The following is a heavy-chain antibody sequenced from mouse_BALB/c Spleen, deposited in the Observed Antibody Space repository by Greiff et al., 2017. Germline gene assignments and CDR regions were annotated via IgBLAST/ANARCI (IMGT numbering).Heavy chain of an antibody. Sequence: QVQLQQSGPGLVQPSQSLSITCTFSGFSLTSYGVHWVRQSPGKGLEWLGVIWSGGSTDYNAAFISRLSISKDNSKSQVFFKMNSLQADDTAIYYCVSYDYDGFAYWGQGTLVTVSA. CDR2: IWSGGST. CDR3: VSYDYDGFAY. V-gene: IGHV2-2-2*01. CDR1: GFSLTSYG. J-gene: IGHJ3*01. D-gene: IGHD2-4*01.